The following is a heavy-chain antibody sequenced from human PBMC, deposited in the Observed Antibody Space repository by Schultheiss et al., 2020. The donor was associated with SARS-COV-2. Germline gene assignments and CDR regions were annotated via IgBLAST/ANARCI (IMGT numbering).Heavy chain of an antibody. CDR2: MNPNSGNT. CDR1: GYTFTSYD. Sequence: ASVKVSCKASGYTFTSYDINWVRQATGQGLEWMGWMNPNSGNTGYAQKFQGRVTMTTDTSTSTAYMELRSLRSDDTAVYYCARERPGGYFDWLYPQYYYYGMDVWGQGTTVTVSS. V-gene: IGHV1-8*01. J-gene: IGHJ6*02. D-gene: IGHD3-9*01. CDR3: ARERPGGYFDWLYPQYYYYGMDV.